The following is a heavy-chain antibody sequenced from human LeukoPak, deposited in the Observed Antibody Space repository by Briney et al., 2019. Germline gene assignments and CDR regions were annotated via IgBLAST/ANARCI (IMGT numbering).Heavy chain of an antibody. CDR2: IGTAGDT. CDR1: GFTFSSYD. CDR3: ARGGLYSSSWYYVGDYYYGMDV. V-gene: IGHV3-13*01. J-gene: IGHJ6*02. Sequence: GGSLRPSCAASGFTFSSYDMHWVRQATGKGLEWASAIGTAGDTYYPGSVKGRFTISRENAKNSLYLQMNSLRAGDTAVYYCARGGLYSSSWYYVGDYYYGMDVWGQGTTVTVSS. D-gene: IGHD6-13*01.